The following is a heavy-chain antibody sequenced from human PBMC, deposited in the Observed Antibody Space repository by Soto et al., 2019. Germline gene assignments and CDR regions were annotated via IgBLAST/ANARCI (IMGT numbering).Heavy chain of an antibody. J-gene: IGHJ6*02. CDR3: ARFVGGREV. CDR2: VYHSGTT. Sequence: QVQLQESGPGLVKPSGTLSLTCAVSGGSISGINWWSWVRQPPGKGLEWIGEVYHSGTTNYNPSLKGRVTISVDTPTNQSSRKLSILNAADTTVYYCARFVGGREVWCQGTTVTVS. CDR1: GGSISGINW. V-gene: IGHV4-4*02.